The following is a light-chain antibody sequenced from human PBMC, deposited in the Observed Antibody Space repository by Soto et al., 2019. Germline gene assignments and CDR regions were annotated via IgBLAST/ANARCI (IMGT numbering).Light chain of an antibody. Sequence: EILLTQSPATLSLSPGERATLSCRASQSVSNYLGWYQQKPGQAPRLLIYDASNRATGIPARFSGSGSGTDFTLTISSLESEDFAVYYCQQRSNWLTFGGGTRVEIK. CDR2: DAS. CDR3: QQRSNWLT. J-gene: IGKJ4*01. V-gene: IGKV3-11*01. CDR1: QSVSNY.